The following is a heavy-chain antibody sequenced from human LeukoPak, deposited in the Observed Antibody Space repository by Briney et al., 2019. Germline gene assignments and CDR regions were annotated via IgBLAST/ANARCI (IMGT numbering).Heavy chain of an antibody. J-gene: IGHJ4*02. CDR3: ARPRRAAAGEIDY. CDR2: IYYSGST. D-gene: IGHD6-13*01. CDR1: GGSISSYY. Sequence: NPSETLSLTCTVSGGSISSYYWSWIRQPPGKGLEWIGYIYYSGSTYYNPSLKSRVTISVDTSKNQFSLKLSSVTAADTAVYYCARPRRAAAGEIDYWGQGTLVTVSS. V-gene: IGHV4-59*04.